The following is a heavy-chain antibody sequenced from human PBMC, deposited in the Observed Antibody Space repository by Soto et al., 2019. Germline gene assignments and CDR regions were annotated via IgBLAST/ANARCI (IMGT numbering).Heavy chain of an antibody. Sequence: SLRLSCAASGFTFSSYGMHWVRQAPGKGLEWLAVISYEGRTKYYADSVKGRFTISRDNSKNTLDLQMNSLRAEDTAVYYCAKEKTQQVSRGVDHWGQGTLVTSPQ. CDR3: AKEKTQQVSRGVDH. CDR2: ISYEGRTK. CDR1: GFTFSSYG. D-gene: IGHD6-13*01. V-gene: IGHV3-30*18. J-gene: IGHJ4*02.